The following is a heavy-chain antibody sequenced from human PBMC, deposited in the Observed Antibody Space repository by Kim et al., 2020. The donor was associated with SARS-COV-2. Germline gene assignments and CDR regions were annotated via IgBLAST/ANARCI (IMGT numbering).Heavy chain of an antibody. J-gene: IGHJ4*02. D-gene: IGHD6-19*01. CDR1: GFAFGAYA. Sequence: GGSLRLSCRASGFAFGAYAMTWVRQAPGKGLEWVASVNNGNNPYYANSVKGRFTVPRDNAESTLYLQMNGLRVEDTALYYCAKEHPSRGWPTFDSWGQGT. CDR2: VNNGNNP. V-gene: IGHV3-23*05. CDR3: AKEHPSRGWPTFDS.